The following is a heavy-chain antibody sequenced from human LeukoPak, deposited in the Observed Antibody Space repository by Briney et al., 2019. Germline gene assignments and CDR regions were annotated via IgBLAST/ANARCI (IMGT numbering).Heavy chain of an antibody. Sequence: GAPRLSFAASWFTLSGSAMHRGRPASGEGLEWVGRIRSKANSYATEYAASVKGRFTISRDDSKNTAYLQMNSLKTEDTAVYYCTSGVGPWGKGTTVTVSS. J-gene: IGHJ6*04. V-gene: IGHV3-73*01. CDR3: TSGVGP. CDR2: IRSKANSYAT. CDR1: WFTLSGSA. D-gene: IGHD3-16*01.